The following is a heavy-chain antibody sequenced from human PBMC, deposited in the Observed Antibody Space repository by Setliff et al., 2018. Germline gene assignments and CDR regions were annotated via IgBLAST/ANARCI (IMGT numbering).Heavy chain of an antibody. J-gene: IGHJ4*02. CDR2: IYYSGST. CDR1: GGSISSSSYY. D-gene: IGHD3-3*01. CDR3: ARRATYYNFWSGYYDY. V-gene: IGHV4-39*07. Sequence: SETLSLTCTVSGGSISSSSYYWGWIRQPPGKGLEWIGSIYYSGSTYYNPSLKSRVTISVDTSKKQFSLKLSSVTAADTAVYYCARRATYYNFWSGYYDYWGQGTLVTVSS.